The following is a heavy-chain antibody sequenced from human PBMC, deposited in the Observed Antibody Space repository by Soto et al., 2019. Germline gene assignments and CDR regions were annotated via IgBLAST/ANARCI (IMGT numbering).Heavy chain of an antibody. CDR3: ARDRGLYGMDV. J-gene: IGHJ6*02. CDR1: GFTVSSNY. V-gene: IGHV3-53*01. Sequence: EVHLVESGGGLMQPGGSLRLSCAASGFTVSSNYMTWVRQAPGKGLEWVSVMYSGGSTYYADSVKGRFTISRDNSKNTLHLEMISLRVEDKAGYYCARDRGLYGMDVWGQGNTVTVSS. D-gene: IGHD3-10*01. CDR2: MYSGGST.